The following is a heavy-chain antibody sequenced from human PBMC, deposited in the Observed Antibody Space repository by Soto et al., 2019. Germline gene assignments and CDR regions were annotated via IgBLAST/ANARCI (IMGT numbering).Heavy chain of an antibody. CDR3: AREGVHNYNEYYFDY. CDR1: GFTFSYYA. D-gene: IGHD3-22*01. CDR2: ISGIRDYI. J-gene: IGHJ4*02. Sequence: GGSLRLSCAASGFTFSYYALHWVRRAPGKGLEWVSSISGIRDYIRYADSVKGRFTISRDNAKTSLYIQMNSLTAEDTAVYYCAREGVHNYNEYYFDYWGQGTLVTVSS. V-gene: IGHV3-21*06.